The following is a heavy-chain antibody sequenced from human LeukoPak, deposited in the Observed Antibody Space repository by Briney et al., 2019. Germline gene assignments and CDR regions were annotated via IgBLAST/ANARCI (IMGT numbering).Heavy chain of an antibody. V-gene: IGHV3-30*18. Sequence: GGSLRLSCAASGFTFSASDMNWVRQTPGKGLEWVAVISYDGSNKYYADSVKGRFTISRDNSKNTLYLQMNSLRAEDTAVYYCAKASVTTGTTNYWGQGTLVTVSS. D-gene: IGHD1-1*01. CDR2: ISYDGSNK. J-gene: IGHJ4*02. CDR3: AKASVTTGTTNY. CDR1: GFTFSASD.